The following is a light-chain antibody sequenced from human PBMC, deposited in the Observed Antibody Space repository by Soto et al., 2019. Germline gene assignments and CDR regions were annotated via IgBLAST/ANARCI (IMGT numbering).Light chain of an antibody. CDR1: SSNIGSNT. Sequence: QSVLTQPPSASGTPGQRVTISCSGSSSNIGSNTVNWYQQLPGTAPKLPIYSNNQRPSGVPDRFSGSKSGTSASLAISGLQSEDEADYYCAAWDDSLNGPLYVFGTGTKVTVL. CDR3: AAWDDSLNGPLYV. CDR2: SNN. J-gene: IGLJ1*01. V-gene: IGLV1-44*01.